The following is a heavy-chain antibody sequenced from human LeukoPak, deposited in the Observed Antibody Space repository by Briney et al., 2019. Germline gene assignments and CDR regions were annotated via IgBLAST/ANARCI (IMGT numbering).Heavy chain of an antibody. V-gene: IGHV3-30-3*01. CDR3: ARDKPTKLRYFDWPYYYGMDV. J-gene: IGHJ6*02. Sequence: GRSLRLSCAASGFTFSSYAMHWVRQAPGKGLEWVAVISYDGSNKYYADSVKGQFTISRDNSKNTLYLQMNSLRAEDTAVYYCARDKPTKLRYFDWPYYYGMDVWGQGTTVTVSS. CDR2: ISYDGSNK. CDR1: GFTFSSYA. D-gene: IGHD3-9*01.